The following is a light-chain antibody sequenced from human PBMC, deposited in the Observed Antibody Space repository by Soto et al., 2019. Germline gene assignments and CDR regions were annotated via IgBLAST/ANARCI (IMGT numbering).Light chain of an antibody. CDR2: GVS. CDR3: QQYGSSPLT. J-gene: IGKJ4*01. Sequence: EIVLTQSPGTLSLSPGERATLSCRASQSVSSSYLAWYQQKPGQAPRLLIYGVSSRVTGIPDRFSGSGSGTDFTLTISRLEPEDFAVYYCQQYGSSPLTFGGGTKVDIK. CDR1: QSVSSSY. V-gene: IGKV3-20*01.